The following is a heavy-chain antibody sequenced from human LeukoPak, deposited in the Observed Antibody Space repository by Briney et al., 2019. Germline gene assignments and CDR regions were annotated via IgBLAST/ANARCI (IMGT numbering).Heavy chain of an antibody. J-gene: IGHJ4*02. Sequence: SETLSLTCSVCGGSISTYYWSWIRQTPGKGLEWIGYVYYSGTTNYNPSLKGRVTISSDTSKNQFSLNLRSVNVADTAIYYCARHGGSLGYFDYWGQGTLVTVSS. CDR3: ARHGGSLGYFDY. D-gene: IGHD1-26*01. V-gene: IGHV4-59*08. CDR1: GGSISTYY. CDR2: VYYSGTT.